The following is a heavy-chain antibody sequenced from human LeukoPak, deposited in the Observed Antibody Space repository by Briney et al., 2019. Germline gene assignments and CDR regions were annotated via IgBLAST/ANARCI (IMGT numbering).Heavy chain of an antibody. CDR2: IYYTGNT. Sequence: SETLFLTCTVSGVSISNHYSSWIRQPPGKGLEWIGYIYYTGNTNYNPSLKSRVTISVDTSKNQFSLKLSSVTAADTAVYYCAGQWASYFDYWGQGTLVTVAS. D-gene: IGHD1-26*01. CDR1: GVSISNHY. J-gene: IGHJ4*02. CDR3: AGQWASYFDY. V-gene: IGHV4-59*11.